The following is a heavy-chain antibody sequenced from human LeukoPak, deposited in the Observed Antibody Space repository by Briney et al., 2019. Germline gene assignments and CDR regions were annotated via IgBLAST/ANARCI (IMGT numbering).Heavy chain of an antibody. V-gene: IGHV4-4*07. CDR3: ARGGAIPVYYYYGMDV. Sequence: SETLSLTCTVSGGSISSYYRSWIRQPAGKGLEWIGRIYTSGSTNYNPSLKSRVTMSVDTSKNQFSLKLSSVTAADTAVYYCARGGAIPVYYYYGMDVWGQGTTVTVSS. J-gene: IGHJ6*02. CDR1: GGSISSYY. CDR2: IYTSGST. D-gene: IGHD1-26*01.